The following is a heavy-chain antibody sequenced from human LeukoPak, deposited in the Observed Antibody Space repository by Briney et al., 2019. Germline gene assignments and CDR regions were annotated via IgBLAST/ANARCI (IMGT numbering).Heavy chain of an antibody. J-gene: IGHJ4*02. V-gene: IGHV3-9*01. CDR2: ITWNSIRV. Sequence: GGSLRLSCAASGFTFSSYAMHWVRQAPGKGLEWVAGITWNSIRVGYADSVRGRFTVSRDNAINSLYLQMNSLMDEDTAVYYCARGDYHGSGGHADYWGQGTLVTVSS. CDR3: ARGDYHGSGGHADY. CDR1: GFTFSSYA. D-gene: IGHD3-10*01.